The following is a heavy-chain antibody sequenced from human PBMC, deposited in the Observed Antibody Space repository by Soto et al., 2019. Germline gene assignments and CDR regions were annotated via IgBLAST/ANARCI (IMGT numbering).Heavy chain of an antibody. D-gene: IGHD5-18*01. V-gene: IGHV4-59*01. CDR1: GGSLSRYY. J-gene: IGHJ4*02. CDR2: IYHTGIT. CDR3: ARRIQLWSITFYFAY. Sequence: SETLSLPCTVSGGSLSRYYWSWIRQPPGKGLEWIGNIYHTGITNYNPSLKSRVTISVDMSKNQFSLTLSSVTAADTAVYYCARRIQLWSITFYFAYCGQGPLVT.